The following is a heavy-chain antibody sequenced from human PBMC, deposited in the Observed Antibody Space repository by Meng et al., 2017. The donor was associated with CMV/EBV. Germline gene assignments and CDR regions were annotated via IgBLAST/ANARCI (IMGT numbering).Heavy chain of an antibody. V-gene: IGHV3-11*01. CDR1: GFTFSDYY. Sequence: GESLKISCEASGFTFSDYYMSWIRQAPGKGLEWVAYISSSGSTIYYADSVKGRFTISRDNAKNSLYLQMNSLIAEDTAVYYCARDRDGNYRYYYGLDVWGQGTTVTVSS. CDR2: ISSSGSTI. CDR3: ARDRDGNYRYYYGLDV. J-gene: IGHJ6*02. D-gene: IGHD4-11*01.